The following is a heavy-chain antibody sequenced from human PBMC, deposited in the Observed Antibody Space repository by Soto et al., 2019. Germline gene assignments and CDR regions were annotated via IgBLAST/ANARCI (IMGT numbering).Heavy chain of an antibody. D-gene: IGHD3-22*01. CDR1: GFTLRNSR. CDR2: IKQDGSDT. Sequence: PGGSLRLSCAASGFTLRNSRMSWVRQAPGKGLEWVANIKQDGSDTYYVDSVKGRFTISRDNAKNSLYLQMNSLRAEDTAVYYCAREAYDSSGYYPRFDYWGQGTLVTVSS. V-gene: IGHV3-7*01. J-gene: IGHJ4*02. CDR3: AREAYDSSGYYPRFDY.